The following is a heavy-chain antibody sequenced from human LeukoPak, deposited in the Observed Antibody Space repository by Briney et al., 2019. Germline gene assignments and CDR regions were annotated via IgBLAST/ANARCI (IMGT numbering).Heavy chain of an antibody. CDR1: GYTFTSYY. Sequence: ASVKVSCKASGYTFTSYYMHWVRQAPGQGLEWMGIINPSGGSTSYAQRFQGRVTMTRDMSTSTVYMELSSLRSEDTAVYYCAAGGLRYFSGFDPWGQGTLVTVSS. V-gene: IGHV1-46*01. CDR2: INPSGGST. J-gene: IGHJ5*02. CDR3: AAGGLRYFSGFDP. D-gene: IGHD5-12*01.